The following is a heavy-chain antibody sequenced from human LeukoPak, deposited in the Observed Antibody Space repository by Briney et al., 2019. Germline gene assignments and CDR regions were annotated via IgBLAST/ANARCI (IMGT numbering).Heavy chain of an antibody. CDR2: TNSDGSST. CDR3: ARGSDCSCSSGYSYWYIDL. J-gene: IGHJ2*01. CDR1: AFTFSSYW. D-gene: IGHD2-15*01. Sequence: GGSRRLSCAATAFTFSSYWMHWVRQAPGKGLVWVSRTNSDGSSTSYADSVKGRFTISRDNAKNTLYLQMNSLRAEDTAMYYCARGSDCSCSSGYSYWYIDLWGRGTLVTVSS. V-gene: IGHV3-74*01.